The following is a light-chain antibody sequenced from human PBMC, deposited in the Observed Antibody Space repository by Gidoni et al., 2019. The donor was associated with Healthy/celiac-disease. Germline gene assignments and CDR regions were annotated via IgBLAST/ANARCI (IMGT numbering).Light chain of an antibody. J-gene: IGLJ2*01. CDR1: SSDVGGYNY. CDR3: SSYTSSSTV. Sequence: QSALTQPASVSGSPGQSITISCTGTSSDVGGYNYVSWYNQHPGKAPKLMIYEVSNRPSGVSNRFSGSKSGNTASLTISGLQAEDEADYYCSSYTSSSTVFGGGTKLTXL. CDR2: EVS. V-gene: IGLV2-14*01.